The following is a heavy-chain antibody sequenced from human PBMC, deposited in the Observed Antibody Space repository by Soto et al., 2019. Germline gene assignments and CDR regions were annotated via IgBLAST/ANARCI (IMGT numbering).Heavy chain of an antibody. J-gene: IGHJ4*02. CDR2: ISSRSNYI. D-gene: IGHD2-8*02. V-gene: IGHV3-21*01. CDR1: GFSFSDYS. CDR3: ARDLSTPGGVFDY. Sequence: EVQLVESGGGLVKPGGSLRLSCAASGFSFSDYSMNWVRQAPGKGLEWVSTISSRSNYIYDADSVKDRFTISRDNAKNSLHLQMISLRDEDTAVYLCARDLSTPGGVFDYWGQGSLVTVSS.